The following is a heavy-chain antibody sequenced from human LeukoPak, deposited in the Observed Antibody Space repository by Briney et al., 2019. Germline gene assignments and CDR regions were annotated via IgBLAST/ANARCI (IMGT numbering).Heavy chain of an antibody. CDR3: GINRLGKALDI. D-gene: IGHD7-27*01. V-gene: IGHV1-2*02. CDR1: GYTFTDYF. J-gene: IGHJ3*02. CDR2: IGPKSGDT. Sequence: ASVKVSCKASGYTFTDYFIHWVRRAPGQGLEWMGWIGPKSGDTSYSQKFQGRVTVTRDTSISTAYMELSRLRSDDTAVYYCGINRLGKALDIWGQGTMVTVSS.